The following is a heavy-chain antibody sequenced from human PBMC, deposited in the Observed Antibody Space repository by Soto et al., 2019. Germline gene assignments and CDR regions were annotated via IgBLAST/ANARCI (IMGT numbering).Heavy chain of an antibody. CDR3: ARGGAVSGPFTWELPDH. V-gene: IGHV1-45*02. Sequence: QLQLVQSGAEVKRTGSTVTVSCKALGNTFPYSYLHWVRQAPGQALEWMGWITPLSGDAHYAQKFHESVSIIRDRSINTAFMLIGRPRPQDTRMYYSARGGAVSGPFTWELPDHWGQGTLVTFAS. CDR1: GNTFPYSY. J-gene: IGHJ4*02. CDR2: ITPLSGDA. D-gene: IGHD1-26*01.